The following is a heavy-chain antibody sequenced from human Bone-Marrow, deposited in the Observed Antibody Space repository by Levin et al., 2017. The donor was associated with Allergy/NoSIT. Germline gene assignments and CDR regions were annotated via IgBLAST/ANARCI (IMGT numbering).Heavy chain of an antibody. Sequence: RGESLKISCKGSGYSFTNDWISWVRQMPGKGLEWMGKIDLSDSYTNYSPSFQGHVTISADKSISTAYLQWSSLKASDTAMYYCARREGYYYGSGNYYGMDVWGQGTTVTVSS. CDR1: GYSFTNDW. CDR2: IDLSDSYT. J-gene: IGHJ6*02. D-gene: IGHD3-10*01. CDR3: ARREGYYYGSGNYYGMDV. V-gene: IGHV5-10-1*01.